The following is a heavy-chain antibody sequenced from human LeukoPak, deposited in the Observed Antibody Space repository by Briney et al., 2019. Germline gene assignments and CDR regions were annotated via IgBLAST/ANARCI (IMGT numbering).Heavy chain of an antibody. Sequence: PGGSLRLSCAASGFTFSSYAMSWVRQAPGKGLEWVSAISGSGGSTYYADSVKGRFTISRDNSENTLYLQMNSLRAEDTAVYYCAKASRFGYSYGPREYFYYMDVWGKGTTVTISS. CDR3: AKASRFGYSYGPREYFYYMDV. CDR1: GFTFSSYA. CDR2: ISGSGGST. J-gene: IGHJ6*03. V-gene: IGHV3-23*01. D-gene: IGHD5-18*01.